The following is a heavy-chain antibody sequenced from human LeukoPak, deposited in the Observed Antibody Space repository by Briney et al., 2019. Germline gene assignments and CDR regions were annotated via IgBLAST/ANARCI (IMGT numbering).Heavy chain of an antibody. CDR2: IYYSGRT. V-gene: IGHV4-31*03. D-gene: IGHD2-15*01. CDR1: GGSISSGGYY. J-gene: IGHJ4*02. CDR3: ARVGDCSVGSCYSALSY. Sequence: PSQTLSLTCTVSGGSISSGGYYWSWVRQHPGTGLEWIGCIYYSGRTYYNPSLKSRFTVSVDTAKNQFSLKLSSVTAADTAVYYCARVGDCSVGSCYSALSYWGQGTLVTVSS.